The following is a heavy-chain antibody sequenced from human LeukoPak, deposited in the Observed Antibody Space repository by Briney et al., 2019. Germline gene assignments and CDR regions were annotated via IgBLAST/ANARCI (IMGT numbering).Heavy chain of an antibody. CDR1: GGSISSYY. Sequence: PSGTLSLTCTVSGGSISSYYWSWIRQPPGKGLEWIGYIYYSGSTNYNPSLKSRVTISVDTSKNQFSLKLSSVTAADTAVYYCARDRWFGELLPFYWGQGTLVTVSS. CDR2: IYYSGST. CDR3: ARDRWFGELLPFY. J-gene: IGHJ4*02. D-gene: IGHD3-10*01. V-gene: IGHV4-59*01.